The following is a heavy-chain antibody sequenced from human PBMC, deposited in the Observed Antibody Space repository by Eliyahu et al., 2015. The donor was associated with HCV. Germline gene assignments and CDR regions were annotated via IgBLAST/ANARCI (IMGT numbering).Heavy chain of an antibody. CDR1: GFTFSSYS. CDR2: TSSSSSTI. CDR3: ARQRNVLRYFDWSRGWYFDL. V-gene: IGHV3-48*01. D-gene: IGHD3-9*01. J-gene: IGHJ2*01. Sequence: EVQLVESGGGLVQPGGSLRLSCAASGFTFSSYSMNWVRQAPGKGLEWVSYTSSSSSTIYYARPCEGPIITISRDNANNPHLQMNSLRAEDTAVYYCARQRNVLRYFDWSRGWYFDLWGRGTLVTVSS.